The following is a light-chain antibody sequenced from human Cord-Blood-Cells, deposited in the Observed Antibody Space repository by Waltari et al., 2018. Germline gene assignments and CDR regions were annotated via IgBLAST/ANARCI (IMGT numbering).Light chain of an antibody. CDR2: DGS. J-gene: IGLJ2*01. CDR1: SSYVGGYNY. Sequence: QSALTQPASVSGSPGQSLTISCTGTSSYVGGYNYVSWDQQHPGTAPKLMIYDGSTRPSGVSNRFSGSKSGNTASLTISGLQAEDEADYYCSSYTSSSTLVFGGGTKLTVL. CDR3: SSYTSSSTLV. V-gene: IGLV2-14*01.